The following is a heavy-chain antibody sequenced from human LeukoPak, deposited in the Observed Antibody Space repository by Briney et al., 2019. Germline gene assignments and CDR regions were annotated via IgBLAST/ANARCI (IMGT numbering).Heavy chain of an antibody. CDR1: GGSFSGYY. V-gene: IGHV4-34*01. Sequence: SETLSLTCAVYGGSFSGYYWSWIRQPPGKGLEWIGEINHSGSTNYNPSLKSRVTISVDTSKNQFSLRLSSVTAADTAVYYCASYDFWSGAGGYWGQGTLVTVSS. CDR2: INHSGST. CDR3: ASYDFWSGAGGY. J-gene: IGHJ4*02. D-gene: IGHD3-3*01.